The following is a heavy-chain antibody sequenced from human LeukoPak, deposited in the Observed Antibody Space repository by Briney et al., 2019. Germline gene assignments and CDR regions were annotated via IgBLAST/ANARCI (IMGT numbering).Heavy chain of an antibody. Sequence: GGSLRLSCAASGFTFDDYTMHWVRQAPGKGLEWVSGITWNSGSIGYADSVRGRFTISRDNAKNSLYLGMNSLRAEDTALYYCAKEDHFASWGQGTLVTVSS. CDR2: ITWNSGSI. V-gene: IGHV3-9*01. CDR3: AKEDHFAS. CDR1: GFTFDDYT. J-gene: IGHJ4*02.